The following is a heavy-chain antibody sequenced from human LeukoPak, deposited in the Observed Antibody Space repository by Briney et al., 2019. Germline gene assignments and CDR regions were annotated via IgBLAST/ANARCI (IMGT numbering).Heavy chain of an antibody. J-gene: IGHJ3*02. CDR1: GFTFDDYA. D-gene: IGHD1-7*01. CDR2: ISWNSGSI. CDR3: AKDIRPGATGTIGTDAFDI. Sequence: GGSLRLSCAASGFTFDDYAMHWARHAPGKGLEWVSGISWNSGSIGYADSVKGRFTISRDNAKNSLYLQMNSLRAEDTALYYCAKDIRPGATGTIGTDAFDIWGQGTMVTVSS. V-gene: IGHV3-9*01.